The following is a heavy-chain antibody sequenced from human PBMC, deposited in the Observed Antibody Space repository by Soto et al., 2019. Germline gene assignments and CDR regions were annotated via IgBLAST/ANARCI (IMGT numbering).Heavy chain of an antibody. CDR2: IYYSGST. CDR1: GGSISSYY. Sequence: QVQLQESGPGLVKPSETLSLTGPVSGGSISSYYWSWIRQPPGKGLEWIGYIYYSGSTNYNPSHKSRVTISVDTSKNQFSLRLSSVTAADTAVYYCARHHDSWGQGTLVTVSS. CDR3: ARHHDS. V-gene: IGHV4-59*08. J-gene: IGHJ4*02.